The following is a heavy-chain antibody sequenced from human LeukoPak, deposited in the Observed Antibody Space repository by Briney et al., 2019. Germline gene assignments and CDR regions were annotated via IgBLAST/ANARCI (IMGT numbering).Heavy chain of an antibody. V-gene: IGHV1-2*02. CDR3: ARAGTYYYDSSGYGVEFFDY. D-gene: IGHD3-22*01. CDR1: GYTFTGYY. Sequence: ASVKVSCKASGYTFTGYYMHWVRQAPGQGLEWMGWINPNSGGTNYAQKFQGRVTMTRDTSISTAYMELSRLRSDDTAVYYCARAGTYYYDSSGYGVEFFDYWGQGTLVTASS. CDR2: INPNSGGT. J-gene: IGHJ4*02.